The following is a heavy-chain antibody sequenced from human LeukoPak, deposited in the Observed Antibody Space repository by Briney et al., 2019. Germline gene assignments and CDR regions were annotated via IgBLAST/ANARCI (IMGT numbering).Heavy chain of an antibody. J-gene: IGHJ5*02. CDR1: GGSFSTYY. V-gene: IGHV4-34*01. D-gene: IGHD1-26*01. CDR2: INHFGNT. CDR3: ARGWAMGATGVARWFDP. Sequence: ASETLSLTCAVYGGSFSTYYWTWIRQPPGKGLEWIGEINHFGNTNYNPSLKSRVTISEDTSKNQFSLELSSVTAADTAVYYCARGWAMGATGVARWFDPWGQGTLVTVSS.